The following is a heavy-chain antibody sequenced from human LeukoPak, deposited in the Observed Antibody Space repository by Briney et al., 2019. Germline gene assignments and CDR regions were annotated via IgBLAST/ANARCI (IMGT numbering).Heavy chain of an antibody. CDR3: AREGNGLLSKDLDY. D-gene: IGHD2-15*01. CDR2: INPRDGGT. CDR1: GYTFTDYY. J-gene: IGHJ4*02. Sequence: ASVRVSCKGSGYTFTDYYLHWVRQAPGQGLEWVGYINPRDGGTSSPQNFRGRVTMTTDASSSTAYMELSRLTSDDTAIYYCAREGNGLLSKDLDYWGQGTLVTVSS. V-gene: IGHV1-2*02.